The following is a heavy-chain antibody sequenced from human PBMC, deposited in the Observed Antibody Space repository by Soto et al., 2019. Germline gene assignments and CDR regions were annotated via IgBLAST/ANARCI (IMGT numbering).Heavy chain of an antibody. CDR3: ANGLRRYCTNGVCYRAFDI. CDR1: GFTFDDYA. Sequence: GESLKISCAASGFTFDDYAMHWVRQAPGKGLEWVSLISGDGGSTYYADSVKGRFTISRDNSKNSLYLQMNSLRTEDTALYYCANGLRRYCTNGVCYRAFDIWGQGTMVTVSS. CDR2: ISGDGGST. J-gene: IGHJ3*02. D-gene: IGHD2-8*01. V-gene: IGHV3-43*02.